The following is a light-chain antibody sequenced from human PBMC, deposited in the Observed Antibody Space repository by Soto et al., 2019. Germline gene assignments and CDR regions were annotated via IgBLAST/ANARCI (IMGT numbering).Light chain of an antibody. Sequence: HSVLTQPPSASGTPGQRVTISCSGTSSNIGTYTVNWYQQLPGTAPKLLIYTDYQRPSGVPDRFSGSKSGTTASLAINGLDSEDEADYYCASWDDNLNGGVFGGGTKLTVL. CDR3: ASWDDNLNGGV. J-gene: IGLJ3*02. V-gene: IGLV1-44*01. CDR1: SSNIGTYT. CDR2: TDY.